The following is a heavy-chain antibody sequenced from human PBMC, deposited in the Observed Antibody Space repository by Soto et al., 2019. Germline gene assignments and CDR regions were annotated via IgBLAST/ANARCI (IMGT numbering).Heavy chain of an antibody. CDR1: GFTVSSHY. Sequence: EVQLVESGGGLVQPGGSLRLSCAASGFTVSSHYMSWVRQAPGKGLEWVSVIYSGGSTYYTDSVKGRFTISRDNPKNTLFLQMNSLRAEDTAVYYCARDYYGGNSRYFDLWGRGTLVTVSS. CDR3: ARDYYGGNSRYFDL. V-gene: IGHV3-66*01. CDR2: IYSGGST. J-gene: IGHJ2*01. D-gene: IGHD2-21*02.